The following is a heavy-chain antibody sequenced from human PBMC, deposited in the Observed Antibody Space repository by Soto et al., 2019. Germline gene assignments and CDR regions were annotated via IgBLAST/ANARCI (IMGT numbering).Heavy chain of an antibody. CDR2: ISSFNSNT. CDR1: GYTFSNFG. V-gene: IGHV1-18*01. D-gene: IGHD3-22*01. CDR3: ARDRTLVTTTRAVDF. J-gene: IGHJ4*02. Sequence: QVQLVQSGGEVKKPGASVRVSCKTSGYTFSNFGISWLRQAPGQGLAWMGWISSFNSNTRYAQTFQGRVTMFTDTSASTAYMELRSLRSDDTAIYYCARDRTLVTTTRAVDFWGQGTLVTVSS.